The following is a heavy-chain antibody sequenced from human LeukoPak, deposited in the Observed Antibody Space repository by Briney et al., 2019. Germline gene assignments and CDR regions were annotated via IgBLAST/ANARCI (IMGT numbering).Heavy chain of an antibody. CDR1: GFIFSSYA. CDR3: ARGPGSYADY. CDR2: ISGSGGST. J-gene: IGHJ4*02. V-gene: IGHV3-23*01. D-gene: IGHD3-10*01. Sequence: GGSLRLSCVASGFIFSSYAMSWVRQAPGKGLEWVSSISGSGGSTYYADSVKGRFTISRDNSKNTPYLQMNSLRVDDTAVYYCARGPGSYADYWGQGTLVTVSS.